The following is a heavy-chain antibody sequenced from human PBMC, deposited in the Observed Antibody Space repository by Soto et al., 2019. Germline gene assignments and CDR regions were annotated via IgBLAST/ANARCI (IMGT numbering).Heavy chain of an antibody. CDR1: GGSISSGDYY. CDR3: ARTKTRNTSFHVDY. J-gene: IGHJ4*02. D-gene: IGHD2-2*01. Sequence: QVQLQESGPGLVKPSQTLSLTCTVSGGSISSGDYYWIWIRQHPGKVLEWIGYVYYSGSTKHNPTIKSPITISVDTSKNQCSLKLNSVTAADTAVYYCARTKTRNTSFHVDYWGQGTQVTVSS. V-gene: IGHV4-31*01. CDR2: VYYSGST.